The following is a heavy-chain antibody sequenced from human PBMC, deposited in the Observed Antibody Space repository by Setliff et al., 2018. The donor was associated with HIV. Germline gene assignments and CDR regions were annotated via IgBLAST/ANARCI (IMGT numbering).Heavy chain of an antibody. Sequence: SETLSLTCTVSGDSISSYYWSWIRQPPGKELEWIGYIYSTGDSNYNPSLKSRVTISVDTSKNQFSLKLSSVTAADTAVYYCARHSRGYDSQPFDYWGQGTLVTVSS. CDR2: IYSTGDS. V-gene: IGHV4-59*08. D-gene: IGHD3-22*01. CDR3: ARHSRGYDSQPFDY. J-gene: IGHJ4*02. CDR1: GDSISSYY.